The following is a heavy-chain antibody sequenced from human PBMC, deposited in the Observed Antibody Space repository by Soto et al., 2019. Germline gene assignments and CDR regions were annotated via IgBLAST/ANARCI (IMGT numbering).Heavy chain of an antibody. Sequence: GGSLRLSCEASGFTFDDYALHWVRQAPGKGLEWVSSISWTGGNIGYADSVRGRFTISRDNSKNTLYLQMNSLRAEDTAVYYCAKVDRKYYYDSSGTVGGIDYWGQGTLVTVSS. D-gene: IGHD3-22*01. V-gene: IGHV3-9*01. J-gene: IGHJ4*02. CDR1: GFTFDDYA. CDR3: AKVDRKYYYDSSGTVGGIDY. CDR2: ISWTGGNI.